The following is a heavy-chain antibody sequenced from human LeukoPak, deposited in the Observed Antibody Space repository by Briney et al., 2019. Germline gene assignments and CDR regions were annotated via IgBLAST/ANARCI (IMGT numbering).Heavy chain of an antibody. D-gene: IGHD2-2*01. CDR1: GGTFSSYA. CDR3: ARKTSRGIVVVPTAMGAAFDI. V-gene: IGHV1-69*04. J-gene: IGHJ3*02. CDR2: IIPILGIA. Sequence: SVKVSCKASGGTFSSYAISWVRQAPGQGLEWMGRIIPILGIANYAQKFQGRVTITADKSTSTAYMELSSLRAEDTAVYYCARKTSRGIVVVPTAMGAAFDIWGQGTMVTVSS.